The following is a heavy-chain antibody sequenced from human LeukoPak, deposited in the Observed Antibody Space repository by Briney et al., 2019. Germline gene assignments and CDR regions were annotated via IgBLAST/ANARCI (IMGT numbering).Heavy chain of an antibody. Sequence: ASVKVSCKASGYTFTSYYMHWVRQAPGQGLEWMGIINPSGGSTSYAQKFQGRVTMTRDMSTSTVYMELSSLRSEDTAVYYCARDPGLTIFGVVSPPDYWGQGTLVTVSS. CDR1: GYTFTSYY. CDR3: ARDPGLTIFGVVSPPDY. CDR2: INPSGGST. V-gene: IGHV1-46*01. J-gene: IGHJ4*02. D-gene: IGHD3-3*01.